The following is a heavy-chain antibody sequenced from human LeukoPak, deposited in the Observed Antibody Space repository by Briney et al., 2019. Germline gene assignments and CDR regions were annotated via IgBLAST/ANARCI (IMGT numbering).Heavy chain of an antibody. CDR1: GYTFTGYY. CDR2: INPNSGGT. D-gene: IGHD5-18*01. Sequence: ASVKVSCKASGYTFTGYYMHWVRQAPGQGLEWMGRINPNSGGTNYAQKFQGRVTMTRDTSISTAYMELSRLRSDDTAVYYCARGPLTAVNYYYYGMDVWGQGTTVTVSS. V-gene: IGHV1-2*06. CDR3: ARGPLTAVNYYYYGMDV. J-gene: IGHJ6*02.